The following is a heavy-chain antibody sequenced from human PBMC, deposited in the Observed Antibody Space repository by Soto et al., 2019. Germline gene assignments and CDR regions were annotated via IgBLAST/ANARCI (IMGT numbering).Heavy chain of an antibody. V-gene: IGHV3-53*01. Sequence: PGGSLRLSCAASRFTVSTNYMSRVRQAPGKGLEWCSVIYSGGSTYYADSVKGRFTISRDNSKNTLYLQMNSLRAEDTAVYYCARASIAAAGYYFDYWGQGTLVTAYS. D-gene: IGHD6-13*01. CDR1: RFTVSTNY. J-gene: IGHJ4*02. CDR2: IYSGGST. CDR3: ARASIAAAGYYFDY.